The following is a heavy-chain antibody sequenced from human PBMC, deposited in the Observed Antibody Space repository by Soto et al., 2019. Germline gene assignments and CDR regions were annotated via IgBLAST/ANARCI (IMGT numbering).Heavy chain of an antibody. D-gene: IGHD2-21*02. CDR2: ISSSYYI. V-gene: IGHV3-21*01. CDR1: GFTFSSYT. CDR3: ARGDVVVLTATSNFDY. J-gene: IGHJ4*02. Sequence: LRLSCAASGFTFSSYTMKWVRQAPGKGLEWVASISSSYYIKYADSVKGRFTISRDNAKNSLYLQMNSLRAEDTAVYYCARGDVVVLTATSNFDYWGQGTLVTVST.